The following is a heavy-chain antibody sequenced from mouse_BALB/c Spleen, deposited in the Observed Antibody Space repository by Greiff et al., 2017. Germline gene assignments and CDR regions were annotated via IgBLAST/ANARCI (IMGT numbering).Heavy chain of an antibody. D-gene: IGHD2-1*01. V-gene: IGHV5-6*02. J-gene: IGHJ3*01. CDR3: ARRDGNPFAY. CDR1: GFSFSSYG. Sequence: EVKLVESGGDLVKPGGSLKLSCAASGFSFSSYGMSWVRQTPDKRLEWVATISSCGSYTYYPDSVKGRFTISRDNAKNTLYLQMSSLKSEDTAMYSCARRDGNPFAYWGQGTLVTVSA. CDR2: ISSCGSYT.